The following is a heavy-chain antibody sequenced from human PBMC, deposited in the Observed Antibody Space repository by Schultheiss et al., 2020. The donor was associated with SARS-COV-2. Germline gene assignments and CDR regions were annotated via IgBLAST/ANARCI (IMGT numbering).Heavy chain of an antibody. J-gene: IGHJ4*02. Sequence: GGSLRLSCAASGFTFSSYAMSWVRQAPGKGLEWVSAISGSGGSTYYADSVKGRFTISRDNAKNSLYLQMNSLRAEDTAVYYCARSNAYYDLPYYFDYWGQGTLVTVSS. CDR3: ARSNAYYDLPYYFDY. D-gene: IGHD3-3*01. V-gene: IGHV3-23*01. CDR1: GFTFSSYA. CDR2: ISGSGGST.